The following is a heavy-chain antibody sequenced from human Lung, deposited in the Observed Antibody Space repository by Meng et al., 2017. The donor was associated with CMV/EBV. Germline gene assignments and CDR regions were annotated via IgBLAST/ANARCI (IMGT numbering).Heavy chain of an antibody. CDR2: IYSGGSDT. CDR1: GFSFSSYA. CDR3: AKVYTSTNWGYYYGMDV. J-gene: IGHJ6*02. Sequence: GGSLRLXCAASGFSFSSYAMNWVRQAPGRGLEWVSLIYSGGSDTYYVDSVKGRFTISRDDSKNTLYLQMHSLAADDTAIYYCAKVYTSTNWGYYYGMDVWXQGTTVTVSS. V-gene: IGHV3-23*03. D-gene: IGHD2-2*01.